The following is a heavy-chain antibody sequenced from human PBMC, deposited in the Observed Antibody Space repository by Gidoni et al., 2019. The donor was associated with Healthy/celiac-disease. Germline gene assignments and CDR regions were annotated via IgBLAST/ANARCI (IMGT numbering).Heavy chain of an antibody. CDR2: IAYDGSNK. D-gene: IGHD1-26*01. V-gene: IGHV3-30-3*01. Sequence: QVQPVESGGCVVQPGWSVILSCEASGSPLSSYAMHWVRQASGKGLEWVAVIAYDGSNKYYAGSVKGRFTISRDNSKNTLYLQMNSLRAEDTAVYYCARDLQEWELPSLGYWGQGTLVTVSS. J-gene: IGHJ4*02. CDR3: ARDLQEWELPSLGY. CDR1: GSPLSSYA.